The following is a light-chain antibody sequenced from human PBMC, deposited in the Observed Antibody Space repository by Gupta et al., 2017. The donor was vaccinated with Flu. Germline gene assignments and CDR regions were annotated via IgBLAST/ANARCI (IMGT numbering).Light chain of an antibody. V-gene: IGKV4-1*01. J-gene: IGKJ4*01. CDR1: QSVLYSSNNKNY. CDR2: WAS. CDR3: HREDATRIT. Sequence: DIVMSQSPDSLAVSLGERATINCKSSQSVLYSSNNKNYLAWYQQKPRQPPQLLIYWASTREFGAPDPSRDSGSATAFTLTISSPQAEDVVVHYCHREDATRITFGRGTKVDIK.